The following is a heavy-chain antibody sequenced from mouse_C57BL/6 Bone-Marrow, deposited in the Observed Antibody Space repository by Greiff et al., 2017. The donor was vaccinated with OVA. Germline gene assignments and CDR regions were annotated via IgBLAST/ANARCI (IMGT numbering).Heavy chain of an antibody. Sequence: VQLQQPGAELVKPGASVKLSCKASGYTFTSYWMQWVKQRPGQGLEWIGEIDPSDSYTNYNQKFKGKATFTVDTSSSTAYMKLSSLTSEDAAVYYCASRWLLAYFDVWGTGTTVTVAS. J-gene: IGHJ1*03. CDR1: GYTFTSYW. CDR2: IDPSDSYT. CDR3: ASRWLLAYFDV. V-gene: IGHV1-50*01. D-gene: IGHD2-3*01.